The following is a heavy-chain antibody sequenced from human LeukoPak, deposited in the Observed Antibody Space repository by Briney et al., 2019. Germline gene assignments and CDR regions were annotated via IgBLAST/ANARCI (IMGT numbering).Heavy chain of an antibody. Sequence: PGGSLRLSCAASGYTLSSYWVHWGRQAPGKGLVRLSRINSDESITTYADTVKGRFTISRDNAKNTVYLQMDSLRAEDTALYYCARGGGGSEKFDCWGQGTLVTVSS. D-gene: IGHD1-26*01. J-gene: IGHJ4*02. CDR1: GYTLSSYW. CDR2: INSDESIT. CDR3: ARGGGGSEKFDC. V-gene: IGHV3-74*01.